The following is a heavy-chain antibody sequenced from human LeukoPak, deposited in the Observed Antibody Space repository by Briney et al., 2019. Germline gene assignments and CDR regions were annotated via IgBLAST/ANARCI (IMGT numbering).Heavy chain of an antibody. V-gene: IGHV1-69*04. D-gene: IGHD6-19*01. CDR1: GGTFSSYA. Sequence: SVKVSCKASGGTFSSYAISWVRQAPGQGLECMGRIIPILGIANYAQKFQGRVTITADKSTSTAYMELSSLRSEDTAVYYCARDRAVAGQGVFDYWGQGTLVTVSS. CDR3: ARDRAVAGQGVFDY. CDR2: IIPILGIA. J-gene: IGHJ4*02.